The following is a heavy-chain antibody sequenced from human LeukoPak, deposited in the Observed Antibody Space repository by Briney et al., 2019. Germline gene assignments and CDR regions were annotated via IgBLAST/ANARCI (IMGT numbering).Heavy chain of an antibody. V-gene: IGHV3-30*02. CDR1: GFTFSSYG. CDR3: AKGEAYCGGDCYPETRYYMDV. Sequence: PGGSLRLSRAASGFTFSSYGMHWVRQAPGKGLEWVAFIRYDGSNKYYADSVKGRFTISRDNSKNTLYLQMNSLRAEDTAVYYCAKGEAYCGGDCYPETRYYMDVWGKGTTVTVSS. CDR2: IRYDGSNK. D-gene: IGHD2-21*01. J-gene: IGHJ6*03.